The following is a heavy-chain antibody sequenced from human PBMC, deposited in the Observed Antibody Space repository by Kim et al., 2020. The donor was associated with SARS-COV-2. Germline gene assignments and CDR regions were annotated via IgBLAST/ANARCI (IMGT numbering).Heavy chain of an antibody. Sequence: SETLSLTYTVSGGSISYYYWSWIRQPPGKGLEWIGYIYYSGSTNYNPSLKSRVTISVDTSKNQFSLKLSSVTAADTAVYYCARIGCSSTSCSAFDIWGQGTMVTVSS. CDR3: ARIGCSSTSCSAFDI. V-gene: IGHV4-59*01. J-gene: IGHJ3*02. CDR2: IYYSGST. D-gene: IGHD2-2*01. CDR1: GGSISYYY.